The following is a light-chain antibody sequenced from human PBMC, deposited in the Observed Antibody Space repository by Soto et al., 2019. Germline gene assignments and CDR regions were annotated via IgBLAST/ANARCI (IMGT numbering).Light chain of an antibody. CDR1: QNVSSKY. CDR3: QQYGTSPYT. CDR2: GAS. V-gene: IGKV3-20*01. J-gene: IGKJ2*01. Sequence: ETVLTQSPGTLSLSPGERATLSCRASQNVSSKYLAWYQHKRGQAPRLLIYGASNGATGIPARFSGSGSGTDFTLTISRVEPEDLVVYYCQQYGTSPYTFGQGTKLDIK.